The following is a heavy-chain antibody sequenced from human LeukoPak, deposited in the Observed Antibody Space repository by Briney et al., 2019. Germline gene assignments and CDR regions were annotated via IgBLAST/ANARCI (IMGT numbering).Heavy chain of an antibody. CDR3: VSFYETY. Sequence: QSGGSLRLSCAASGFTVSSNHMSWVRQAPGKGLEWVSHINSDGSWTSYADSVKGRFTISKDNAKNTVYLQMNSLRAEDTAVYYCVSFYETYWGRGTLVTVSS. V-gene: IGHV3-74*01. J-gene: IGHJ4*02. D-gene: IGHD2/OR15-2a*01. CDR1: GFTVSSNH. CDR2: INSDGSWT.